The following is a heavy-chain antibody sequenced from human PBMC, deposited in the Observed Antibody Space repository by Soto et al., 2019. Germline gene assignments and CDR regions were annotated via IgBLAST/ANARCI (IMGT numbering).Heavy chain of an antibody. CDR2: ILPLSGTS. CDR3: TRTNPTKYYDYVWGDYRREGMDV. D-gene: IGHD3-16*02. Sequence: GASVKVFCKASGGTFSAYAISRVRQAPGHGLEWMGGILPLSGTSDYTQRFQGRVTISADKSTSTAYMELSSLRSDDTAVYYCTRTNPTKYYDYVWGDYRREGMDVWGQGTTVTVSS. CDR1: GGTFSAYA. V-gene: IGHV1-69*06. J-gene: IGHJ6*02.